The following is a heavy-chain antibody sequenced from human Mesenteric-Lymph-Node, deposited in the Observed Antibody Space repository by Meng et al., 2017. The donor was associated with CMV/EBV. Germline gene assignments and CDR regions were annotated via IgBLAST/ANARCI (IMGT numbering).Heavy chain of an antibody. CDR3: ARIDWNYNFDY. CDR2: ISSSSSYI. V-gene: IGHV3-21*04. Sequence: GESLKISCAASGFTFSSYSMNWVRQAPGKGLEWVSSISSSSSYIYYADSVKGRFTISRDNAKNSLYLQMNSLRAEDTAIYYCARIDWNYNFDYWGQGTPVTVSS. D-gene: IGHD1-7*01. CDR1: GFTFSSYS. J-gene: IGHJ4*02.